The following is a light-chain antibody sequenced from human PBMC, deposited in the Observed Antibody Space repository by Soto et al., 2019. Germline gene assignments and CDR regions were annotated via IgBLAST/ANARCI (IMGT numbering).Light chain of an antibody. Sequence: DIQMTQSPSSLSASVGDRVTITCQASQDISNYLNWYQQKPGKAPKLLIYDASNLETGVPSRFSGSGSGTDFTLTISSLQPEDIGTYYCQQYDNLPPMFGPGTKVDIK. CDR1: QDISNY. CDR3: QQYDNLPPM. J-gene: IGKJ3*01. V-gene: IGKV1-33*01. CDR2: DAS.